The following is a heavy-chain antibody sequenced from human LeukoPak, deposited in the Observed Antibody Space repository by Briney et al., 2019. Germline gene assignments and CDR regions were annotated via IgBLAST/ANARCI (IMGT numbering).Heavy chain of an antibody. V-gene: IGHV1-2*02. D-gene: IGHD2-8*02. CDR2: INPNTGGT. Sequence: ASVKVSCKASGYTFTGYYMHWVRQAPGQGLEWMGWINPNTGGTNYAQKFQGRVTMTRDTSISTAYMELSRLRSDDTAVYYCACSKGLHTGGFVWPFDYWGQGTLVTVSS. CDR3: ACSKGLHTGGFVWPFDY. J-gene: IGHJ4*02. CDR1: GYTFTGYY.